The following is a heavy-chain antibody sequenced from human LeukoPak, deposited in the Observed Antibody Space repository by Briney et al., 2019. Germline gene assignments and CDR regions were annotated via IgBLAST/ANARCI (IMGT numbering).Heavy chain of an antibody. CDR2: IRCVGNTK. CDR3: ARLLGSCIDY. D-gene: IGHD6-13*01. Sequence: GMLWVRQPPGKGLGWVADIRCVGNTKYFSDSVKGRFTISRDTSKNTLYLQMNSLRAEDTAVYYCARLLGSCIDYWGQGTLVSVSS. J-gene: IGHJ4*02. CDR1: G. V-gene: IGHV3-33*01.